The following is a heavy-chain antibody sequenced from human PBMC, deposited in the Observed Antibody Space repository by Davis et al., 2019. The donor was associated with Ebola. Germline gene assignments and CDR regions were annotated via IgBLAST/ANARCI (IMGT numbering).Heavy chain of an antibody. CDR2: INHSGST. CDR1: GFTFSSYW. J-gene: IGHJ4*02. CDR3: ARRRTMIVVNFDY. V-gene: IGHV4-34*01. Sequence: ESLKISCAASGFTFSSYWMSWIRQPPGKGLEWIGEINHSGSTNYNPSLKSRVTISVDTSKNQFSLKLSSVTAADTAVYYCARRRTMIVVNFDYWGQGTLVTVSS. D-gene: IGHD3-22*01.